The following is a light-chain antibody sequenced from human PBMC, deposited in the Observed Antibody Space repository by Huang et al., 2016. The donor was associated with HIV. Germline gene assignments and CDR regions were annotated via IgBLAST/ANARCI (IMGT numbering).Light chain of an antibody. CDR1: QSVRSN. V-gene: IGKV3-15*01. Sequence: EIVMTQSPGTLSVSPGASATLSCRASQSVRSNLAWYQQRAGQAPRPLIYGASTRATGVPARFSGSGSGTEFTLTITRLQSEDFAVYYCQQYDDWRRTFGQGTKVEVK. CDR3: QQYDDWRRT. J-gene: IGKJ1*01. CDR2: GAS.